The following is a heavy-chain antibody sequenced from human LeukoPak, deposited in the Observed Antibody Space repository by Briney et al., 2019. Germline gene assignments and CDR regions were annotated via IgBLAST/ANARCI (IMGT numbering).Heavy chain of an antibody. CDR3: ASSLRPYYFAY. J-gene: IGHJ4*02. Sequence: SSETLSLTCTVSSGSISSYYWSWIRQPPGKGPEWIGYIYYSGSTNYNPSLKSRVTISVDTSKNQFSLKLSSVTAADTAVYYCASSLRPYYFAYWGQGTLVTVSS. D-gene: IGHD4-17*01. V-gene: IGHV4-59*01. CDR1: SGSISSYY. CDR2: IYYSGST.